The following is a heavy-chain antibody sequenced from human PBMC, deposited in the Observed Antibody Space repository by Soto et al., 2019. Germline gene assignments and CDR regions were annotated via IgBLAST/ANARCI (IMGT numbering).Heavy chain of an antibody. J-gene: IGHJ3*02. Sequence: PGGSLRLSCAASGFTVSSNYMSWVRQAPGKGLEWVSVFFSGGSTYYADSVKGRFTISRDNSKNTLYLQMNSLRADDTAVYYCARENYDFWSGYYLSSDAFDIWGQGTMVTVSS. CDR3: ARENYDFWSGYYLSSDAFDI. V-gene: IGHV3-66*01. D-gene: IGHD3-3*01. CDR1: GFTVSSNY. CDR2: FFSGGST.